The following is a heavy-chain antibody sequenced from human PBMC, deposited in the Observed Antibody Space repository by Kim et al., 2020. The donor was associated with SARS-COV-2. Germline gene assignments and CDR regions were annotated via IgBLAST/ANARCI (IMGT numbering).Heavy chain of an antibody. J-gene: IGHJ4*02. D-gene: IGHD3-10*01. CDR3: ARDARGSDY. Sequence: GRGCAESVKGRFTITRDNGKNAVYLEMNSLRVEDTALYYCARDARGSDYWGQGTLVIVSS. CDR2: GR. V-gene: IGHV3-20*03.